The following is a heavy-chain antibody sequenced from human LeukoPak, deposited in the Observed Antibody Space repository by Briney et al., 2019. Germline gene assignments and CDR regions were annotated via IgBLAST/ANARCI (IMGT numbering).Heavy chain of an antibody. CDR3: ARLSVSSGKTFDY. CDR2: IYYSGST. V-gene: IGHV4-59*08. CDR1: GGSISSYC. Sequence: AETLSLTCTVSGGSISSYCWSWIRQPPGKGLEWIGYIYYSGSTKYNPSLKSRVTISVDTSKNQFSLKLSSVTAADTAVYYCARLSVSSGKTFDYWGQGTLVTVS. J-gene: IGHJ4*02. D-gene: IGHD1-26*01.